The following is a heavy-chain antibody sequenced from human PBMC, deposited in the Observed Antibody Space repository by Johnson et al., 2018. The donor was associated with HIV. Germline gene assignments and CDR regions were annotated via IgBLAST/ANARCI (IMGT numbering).Heavy chain of an antibody. CDR2: ISYDGSNK. Sequence: QMQLVESGGGVVQPGGSLRLSCAASGFTFRNYGIHWVRQAPGNGLEWVAVISYDGSNKYYGDSVKGRFIISRDNSRNTLHLQMSGLRAEDTAVYYCAKAECGGDCYYAFDIWGQGTMVAVSS. V-gene: IGHV3-33*05. J-gene: IGHJ3*02. CDR1: GFTFRNYG. CDR3: AKAECGGDCYYAFDI. D-gene: IGHD2-21*01.